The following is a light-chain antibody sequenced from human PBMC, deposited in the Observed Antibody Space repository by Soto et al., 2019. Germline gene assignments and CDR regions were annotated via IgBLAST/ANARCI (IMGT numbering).Light chain of an antibody. CDR3: MQALQTLWT. Sequence: DIVMTQSPLSLPVTPGEPASISCRSSQSLLHSNGYNYLDWYLQKPGQSPQLLIYLGSNRASGVPDRFSGSGFGTDFTLKISRVEAEDVGVYYCMQALQTLWTFGQGTKVEIK. V-gene: IGKV2-28*01. CDR1: QSLLHSNGYNY. J-gene: IGKJ1*01. CDR2: LGS.